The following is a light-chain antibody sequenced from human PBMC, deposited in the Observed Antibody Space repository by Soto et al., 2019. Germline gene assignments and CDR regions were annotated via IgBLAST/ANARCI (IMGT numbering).Light chain of an antibody. V-gene: IGKV3-11*01. CDR3: PQRVNLPLP. J-gene: IGKJ4*01. Sequence: EIVLTQSPATLSLSPGERANISCRASQSVTTYLAWYQQKPGQAPRLLISDASNRATGIPARFSGSGSETDFTLTISRVDPDDFAVYYCPQRVNLPLPFGGGTKVDI. CDR2: DAS. CDR1: QSVTTY.